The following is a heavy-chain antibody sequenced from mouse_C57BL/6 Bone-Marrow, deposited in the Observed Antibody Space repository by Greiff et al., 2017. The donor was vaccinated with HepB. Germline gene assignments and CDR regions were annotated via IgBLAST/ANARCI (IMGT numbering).Heavy chain of an antibody. CDR2: IRNKANGYTT. D-gene: IGHD1-1*01. Sequence: EVKLMESGGGLVQPGGSLSLSCAASGFTFTDYYMSWVRQPPGKALEWLGFIRNKANGYTTEYSASVKGRFTISRDNSQSILYLQMNALRAEDSATYYCARWGHYGDYWGQGTTLTVSS. V-gene: IGHV7-3*01. CDR1: GFTFTDYY. J-gene: IGHJ2*01. CDR3: ARWGHYGDY.